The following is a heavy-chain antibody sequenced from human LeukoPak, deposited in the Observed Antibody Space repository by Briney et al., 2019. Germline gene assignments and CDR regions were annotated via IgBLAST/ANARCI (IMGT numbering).Heavy chain of an antibody. CDR2: ISYDGSNK. J-gene: IGHJ4*02. D-gene: IGHD3-9*01. V-gene: IGHV3-30*18. CDR1: GFTFSSYG. Sequence: GGSLRLSCAASGFTFSSYGMHWVRQAPGKGLEWVAVISYDGSNKYYADSVKGRFTISRDNSKNTLYMQMNSLRAEDTAVYYCAKDDRLGRYYDILTGYSPDYWGQGTLVTVSS. CDR3: AKDDRLGRYYDILTGYSPDY.